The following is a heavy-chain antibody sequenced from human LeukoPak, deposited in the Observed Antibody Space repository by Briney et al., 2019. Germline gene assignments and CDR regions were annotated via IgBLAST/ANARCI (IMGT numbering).Heavy chain of an antibody. V-gene: IGHV3-53*01. D-gene: IGHD5-18*01. CDR3: ATKRGYNYGLDY. Sequence: PGGSLRLSCAASGFTVSSNYMSWFRQAPGKGLEWVSVTYSGGSTYYADSVKGRFTISRDNSKNTLYLQMNSLRAEDTAVYYCATKRGYNYGLDYWGQGTLVTVSS. J-gene: IGHJ4*02. CDR2: TYSGGST. CDR1: GFTVSSNY.